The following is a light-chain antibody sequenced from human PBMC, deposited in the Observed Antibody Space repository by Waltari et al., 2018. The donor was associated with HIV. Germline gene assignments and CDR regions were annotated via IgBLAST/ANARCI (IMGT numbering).Light chain of an antibody. J-gene: IGKJ4*01. CDR2: GSS. CDR3: QQYAASPLT. CDR1: QSVRSAS. V-gene: IGKV3-20*01. Sequence: IVLTQSPGTLCLSRGERVTLSCRASQSVRSASLAWYQQKPGPAPRLLIYGSSSRAPGIPDRFSGSGAVTDFILTISRLEPEDCAVYYCQQYAASPLTFGGGTKVEIK.